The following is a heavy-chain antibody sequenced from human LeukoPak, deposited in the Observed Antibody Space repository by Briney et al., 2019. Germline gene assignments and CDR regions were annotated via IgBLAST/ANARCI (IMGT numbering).Heavy chain of an antibody. V-gene: IGHV1-18*04. Sequence: ASVKVSCKASGYTFTGYYMHWVRQAPGQGLEWMGWISAYNGNTNYAQKLQGRVTMTTDTSTSTAYMELRSLRSDDTAVYYCARRRILTGPVDYWGQGTLVTVSS. CDR1: GYTFTGYY. J-gene: IGHJ4*02. D-gene: IGHD3-9*01. CDR2: ISAYNGNT. CDR3: ARRRILTGPVDY.